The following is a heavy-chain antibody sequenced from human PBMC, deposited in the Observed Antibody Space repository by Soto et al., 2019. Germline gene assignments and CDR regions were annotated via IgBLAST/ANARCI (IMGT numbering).Heavy chain of an antibody. CDR1: GYSFYNYW. J-gene: IGHJ6*02. CDR2: IYPADSDT. V-gene: IGHV5-51*01. Sequence: GESLKISCQGSGYSFYNYWIAWVRQMPGKGLEWMGIIYPADSDTRYSPSFQGQVTISADKSISTAYLQWSGLKASDTAIYYCARQFHDNRDRGYYYYGLDVWGQGTTVTVSS. CDR3: ARQFHDNRDRGYYYYGLDV. D-gene: IGHD3-9*01.